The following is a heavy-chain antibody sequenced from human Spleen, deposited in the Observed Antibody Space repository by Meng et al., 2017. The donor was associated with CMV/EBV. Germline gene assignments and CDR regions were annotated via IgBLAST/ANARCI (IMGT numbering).Heavy chain of an antibody. CDR3: ARESSRDYGMDV. CDR2: ISGSSTTK. J-gene: IGHJ6*02. V-gene: IGHV3-11*04. CDR1: GFTFRDYY. Sequence: GESLKISCAASGFTFRDYYMTWIRQAPGKGLEWVSYISGSSTTKDYADSVRGRFTISRDNAKNSLFLQMNSLRAEDTAVYYCARESSRDYGMDVWGQGTTVTVSS.